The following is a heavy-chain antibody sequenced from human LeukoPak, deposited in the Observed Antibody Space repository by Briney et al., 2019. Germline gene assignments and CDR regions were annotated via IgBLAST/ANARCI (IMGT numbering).Heavy chain of an antibody. V-gene: IGHV3-30*03. CDR2: ISYDGSNK. CDR3: ARDGIAVAGTLAD. CDR1: GFTFSSYG. D-gene: IGHD6-19*01. J-gene: IGHJ4*02. Sequence: GGSLRLSCAASGFTFSSYGMHWVRQAPGKGLEWVAVISYDGSNKYYADSVKGRFTISRDNSKNTLYLQMNSLRAEDTAVYYCARDGIAVAGTLADWGQGTLVTVSS.